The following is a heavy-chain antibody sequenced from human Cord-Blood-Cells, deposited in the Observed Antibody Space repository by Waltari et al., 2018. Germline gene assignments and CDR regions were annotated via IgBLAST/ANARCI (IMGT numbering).Heavy chain of an antibody. D-gene: IGHD3-10*01. CDR2: IIPIFGTA. CDR3: ARDRAGEAYYYYYGMDV. J-gene: IGHJ6*02. Sequence: QVQLVQSGAEVKKPGSSMKVSCKASGGTFSSYAISWVRQAPGQGLEWMGGIIPIFGTANYAQKFQGRVTITADESTSTAYMELSSLRSEDTAVYYCARDRAGEAYYYYYGMDVWGQGTTVTVSS. CDR1: GGTFSSYA. V-gene: IGHV1-69*01.